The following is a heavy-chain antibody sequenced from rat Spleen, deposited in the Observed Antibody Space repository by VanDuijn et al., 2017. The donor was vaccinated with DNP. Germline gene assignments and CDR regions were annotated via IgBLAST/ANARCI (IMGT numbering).Heavy chain of an antibody. Sequence: EVQLVESGGGLVQPGRSLKLSCAASGFTFSDYNMAWVRQAPKRGLEWVATIVFDGSSTYYRDPVKGRFTISRDNAKSTLYLQMDSLRSEDTATYYCARHSYVYYGLDWYFDFWGPGTMVTVSS. V-gene: IGHV5-7*01. CDR2: IVFDGSST. CDR3: ARHSYVYYGLDWYFDF. J-gene: IGHJ1*01. CDR1: GFTFSDYN. D-gene: IGHD1-6*01.